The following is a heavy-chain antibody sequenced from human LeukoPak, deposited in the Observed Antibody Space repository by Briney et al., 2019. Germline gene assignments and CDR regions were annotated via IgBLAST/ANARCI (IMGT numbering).Heavy chain of an antibody. Sequence: SETLSLTCTVSGGSISSTSYYWGWFRQPPGKGLEWIGNIHYSGNPHYNPSLQSRVTISVDTSKNQFSVRLTSVTAADTAVYYCAKHPADTVSYHYGMDVWGQGTTVTVSS. D-gene: IGHD5-18*01. V-gene: IGHV4-39*01. J-gene: IGHJ6*02. CDR2: IHYSGNP. CDR1: GGSISSTSYY. CDR3: AKHPADTVSYHYGMDV.